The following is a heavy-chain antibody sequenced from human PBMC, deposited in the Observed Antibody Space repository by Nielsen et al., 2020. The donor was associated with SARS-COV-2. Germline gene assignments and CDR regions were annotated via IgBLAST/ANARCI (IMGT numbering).Heavy chain of an antibody. V-gene: IGHV4-61*01. CDR1: GGSISSGSHY. D-gene: IGHD5-24*01. Sequence: SETLSLTCILPGGSISSGSHYWSWIRQPPGKGLEWIGYIFYRGNTNYTPSLKIRVTISVDTSKNQFSMKVNSVTAADTAVYYCVRIDMATISVDYWGRGTLVTVSS. J-gene: IGHJ4*02. CDR3: VRIDMATISVDY. CDR2: IFYRGNT.